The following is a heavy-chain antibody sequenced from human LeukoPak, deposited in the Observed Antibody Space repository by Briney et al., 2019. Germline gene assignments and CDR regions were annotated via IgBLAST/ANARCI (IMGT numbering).Heavy chain of an antibody. V-gene: IGHV5-51*01. CDR2: IYPGDSDT. CDR3: ARTGVVPAARGSAFDI. Sequence: PGESLKISCKGSGYSFTSYWIGWVRQMPGKGLEWMGIIYPGDSDTRYSPSFQGQVTISADKSISTAYLQWSSLKASDTAMYYCARTGVVPAARGSAFDIWGQGTMVTVSS. D-gene: IGHD2-2*01. J-gene: IGHJ3*02. CDR1: GYSFTSYW.